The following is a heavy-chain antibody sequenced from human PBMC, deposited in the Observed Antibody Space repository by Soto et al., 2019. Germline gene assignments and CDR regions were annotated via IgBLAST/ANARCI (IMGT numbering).Heavy chain of an antibody. V-gene: IGHV4-34*01. CDR1: NGSFMGYY. J-gene: IGHJ4*02. CDR3: VRVGVGIGNHFDS. Sequence: PSETLSLTCAVYNGSFMGYYWTWVRQPPGKGLEWIGEINHVGRPNYNPSLTSRVTMSVDTSKNQFSLSLKSITAADTAVYYCVRVGVGIGNHFDSWGRGTLVTVSS. D-gene: IGHD1-26*01. CDR2: INHVGRP.